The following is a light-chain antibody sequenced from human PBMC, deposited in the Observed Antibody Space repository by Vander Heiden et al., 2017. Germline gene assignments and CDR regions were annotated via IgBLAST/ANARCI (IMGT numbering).Light chain of an antibody. J-gene: IGKJ1*01. V-gene: IGKV1-5*03. CDR2: KAS. Sequence: DIQMTQSPSTLSASVGDRVTITCRASQSISSWLAWYQQKPGKAPKLLIYKASSLESAVPSRLSGSGSGTEFTLTIRSLQPDDFATYYCQQDKSYSWTFGPGTKVEIK. CDR1: QSISSW. CDR3: QQDKSYSWT.